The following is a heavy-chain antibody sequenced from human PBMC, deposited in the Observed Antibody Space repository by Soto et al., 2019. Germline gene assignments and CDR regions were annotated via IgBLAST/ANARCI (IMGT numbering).Heavy chain of an antibody. CDR3: ARRERYSSSPGYWFDP. CDR2: IYPGDSDT. V-gene: IGHV5-51*01. J-gene: IGHJ5*02. D-gene: IGHD6-6*01. Sequence: GESLKISCKGSGYSFTSYWIGWVRQMPGKGLEWMGIIYPGDSDTTYSPSFQGQVTISADKSISTAYLQWSSLKASDTAMYYCARRERYSSSPGYWFDPWCQGTLVTVSS. CDR1: GYSFTSYW.